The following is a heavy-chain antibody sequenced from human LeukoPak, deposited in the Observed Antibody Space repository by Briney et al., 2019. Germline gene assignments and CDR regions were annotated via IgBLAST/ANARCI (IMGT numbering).Heavy chain of an antibody. Sequence: GGSLRLSCAASGFTFSSYAMHWVRQAPGKGLERVAVISYDGSNKYYADSVKGRFTISRDNSKNTLYLQMNSLRAEDAAVYYCARDTAAGNNWFDPWGQGTLVTVSS. J-gene: IGHJ5*02. CDR1: GFTFSSYA. V-gene: IGHV3-30*04. CDR3: ARDTAAGNNWFDP. D-gene: IGHD6-13*01. CDR2: ISYDGSNK.